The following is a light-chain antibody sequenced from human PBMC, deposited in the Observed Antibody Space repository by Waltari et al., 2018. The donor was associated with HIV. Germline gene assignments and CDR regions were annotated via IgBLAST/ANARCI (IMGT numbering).Light chain of an antibody. CDR3: QQRGTWPLVT. V-gene: IGKV3-11*01. J-gene: IGKJ4*01. Sequence: EIALTQSPATLSVSPGERAVLSCRASQSVSRHLAWYQQKSGQGPRLLIYETSTRAAGTPGRFNGSGSGTDFVLTITDVEPGDVAVYYSQQRGTWPLVTFGGGTKVE. CDR2: ETS. CDR1: QSVSRH.